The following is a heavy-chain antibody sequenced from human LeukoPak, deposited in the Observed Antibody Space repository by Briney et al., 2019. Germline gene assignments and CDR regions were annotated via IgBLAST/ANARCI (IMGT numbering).Heavy chain of an antibody. CDR3: ARGYCSGGSCYEFSYYYYYMDV. CDR1: GFTFSSYW. D-gene: IGHD2-15*01. CDR2: INHSGST. V-gene: IGHV4-34*01. Sequence: GSLRLSCAASGFTFSSYWMSWIRQPPGKGLEWIGEINHSGSTNYNPSLKSRVTISVDTSKNQFSLKLSSVTAADTAVYYCARGYCSGGSCYEFSYYYYYMDVWGKGTTVTISS. J-gene: IGHJ6*03.